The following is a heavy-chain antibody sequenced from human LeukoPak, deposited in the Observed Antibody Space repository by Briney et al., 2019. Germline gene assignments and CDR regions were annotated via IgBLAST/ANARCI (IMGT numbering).Heavy chain of an antibody. CDR1: GFTFSSYS. CDR2: ISSSSSYI. J-gene: IGHJ4*02. Sequence: GGSLRLSCAASGFTFSSYSMNWVRQAPGKGLEWVSSISSSSSYIYYADSVKGRFTISRDNAKNSLYLRMNSLRAEDTAVYYCAKDQDYYFDYWGQGTLVTVSS. CDR3: AKDQDYYFDY. V-gene: IGHV3-21*01.